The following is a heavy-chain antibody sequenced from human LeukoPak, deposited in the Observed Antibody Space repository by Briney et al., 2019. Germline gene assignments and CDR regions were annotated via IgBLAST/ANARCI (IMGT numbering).Heavy chain of an antibody. Sequence: SETLSLTCTVSGGSITSNSNYWGWIRQPPGKGLEWIGEINHSGSTNYNPSLKSRVTISVDTSKNQFSLKLSSVTAADTAVYYCARGTSKYYDFWSGYPLNWFDPWGQGTLVAVSS. CDR1: GGSITSNSNY. J-gene: IGHJ5*02. V-gene: IGHV4-39*07. D-gene: IGHD3-3*01. CDR2: INHSGST. CDR3: ARGTSKYYDFWSGYPLNWFDP.